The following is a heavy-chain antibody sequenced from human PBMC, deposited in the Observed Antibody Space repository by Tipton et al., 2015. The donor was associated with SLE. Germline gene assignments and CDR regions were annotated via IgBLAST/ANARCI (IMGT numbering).Heavy chain of an antibody. V-gene: IGHV4-59*01. CDR3: AREVWYFDL. J-gene: IGHJ2*01. Sequence: TLSLTCAVYGGSFSGYYWSWIRQPPGKGLEWIGYIYYSGSTNYNPSLKSRVTISVDTSKNQFSLKLSSVTAADTAVYYCAREVWYFDLWGRGTLVTVSS. CDR1: GGSFSGYY. CDR2: IYYSGST.